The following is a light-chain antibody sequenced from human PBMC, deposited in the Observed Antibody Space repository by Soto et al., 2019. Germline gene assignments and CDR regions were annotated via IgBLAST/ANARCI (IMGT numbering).Light chain of an antibody. Sequence: QSVLTQPPSVSGAPGQRVTISCTGSSSNIGAGYDVHWYQQLPGTAPKLLIYGNSNRPSGVPDRFSGSKSGNSASLAITGLQAEDEADYYCQSYDSSLSGSVFGGGTKLTVL. CDR2: GNS. CDR3: QSYDSSLSGSV. V-gene: IGLV1-40*01. CDR1: SSNIGAGYD. J-gene: IGLJ3*02.